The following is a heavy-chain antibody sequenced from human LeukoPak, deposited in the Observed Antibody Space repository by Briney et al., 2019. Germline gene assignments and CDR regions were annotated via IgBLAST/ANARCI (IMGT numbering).Heavy chain of an antibody. CDR2: INHSGST. CDR3: ARRAGWYVFRNQVDY. Sequence: SETLSLTCTVSGGSISSSSYYWSWIRQPPGKGLEWIGEINHSGSTNYNPSLKSRVTISVDTSKNQFSLKLSSVTAADTAVYYCARRAGWYVFRNQVDYWGQGTLVTVSS. J-gene: IGHJ4*02. CDR1: GGSISSSSYY. V-gene: IGHV4-39*07. D-gene: IGHD6-19*01.